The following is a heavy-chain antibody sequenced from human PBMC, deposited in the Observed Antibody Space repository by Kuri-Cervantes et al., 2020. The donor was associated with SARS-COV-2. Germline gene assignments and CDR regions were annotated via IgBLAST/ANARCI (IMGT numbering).Heavy chain of an antibody. D-gene: IGHD3-22*01. CDR2: ISGSGGST. V-gene: IGHV3-23*01. CDR3: AKGGSSGYYPFDY. CDR1: GFTFSSYA. J-gene: IGHJ4*02. Sequence: GESLKISCAASGFTFSSYAMSWVRQAPGKGLEWVSAISGSGGSTYYADSVKGRFTISRDNSKNTLYLQMNSLRAEDTAVYYCAKGGSSGYYPFDYWGQGTLVNVSS.